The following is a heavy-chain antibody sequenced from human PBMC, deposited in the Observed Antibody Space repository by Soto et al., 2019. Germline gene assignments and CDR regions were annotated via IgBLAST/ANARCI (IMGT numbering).Heavy chain of an antibody. J-gene: IGHJ4*02. CDR1: GFTFSSYG. V-gene: IGHV3-33*01. Sequence: LRLSCAASGFTFSSYGMHWVRQAPGKGLEWVAVIWYDGSNKYYADSVKGRFTISRDNSKNTLYLQMNSLRAEDTAVYYCASDRGGGAGGINHALAYWGQGTLVTVSS. CDR3: ASDRGGGAGGINHALAY. D-gene: IGHD2-21*01. CDR2: IWYDGSNK.